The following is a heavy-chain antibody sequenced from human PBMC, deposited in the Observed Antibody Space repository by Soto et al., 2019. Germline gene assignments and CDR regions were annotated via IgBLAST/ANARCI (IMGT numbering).Heavy chain of an antibody. CDR2: ISAYNGNT. V-gene: IGHV1-18*01. Sequence: QVQLVQSGAEVKKPGASVKVSCKASGYTFTSYGISWVRQAPGQGLEWMGWISAYNGNTNYAQKLQGRVTMTTDTTTSTAYMELRSLRSDDTAVNDCASPVATVTDGYYYGMDVWGQGTTVTVSS. J-gene: IGHJ6*02. CDR3: ASPVATVTDGYYYGMDV. D-gene: IGHD4-4*01. CDR1: GYTFTSYG.